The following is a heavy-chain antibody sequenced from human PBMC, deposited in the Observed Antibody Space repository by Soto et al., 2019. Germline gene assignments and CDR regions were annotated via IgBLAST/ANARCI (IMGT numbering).Heavy chain of an antibody. D-gene: IGHD2-15*01. Sequence: PGGSLRLSGAVSGFSFDDQPIHWIRQAPWKGLEWVSGIISKSVMIGYADYVKGRFTISRDNAKNSLYLQMNSLRADDTALYFCIKEITQGSLDCLGRGTLVTVCS. V-gene: IGHV3-9*01. J-gene: IGHJ4*01. CDR2: IISKSVMI. CDR1: GFSFDDQP. CDR3: IKEITQGSLDC.